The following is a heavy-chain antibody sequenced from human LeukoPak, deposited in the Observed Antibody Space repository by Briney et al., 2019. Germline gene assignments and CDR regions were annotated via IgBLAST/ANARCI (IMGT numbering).Heavy chain of an antibody. D-gene: IGHD3-10*01. CDR1: GGSISSYS. CDR2: IYHSGST. CDR3: ARDFASGSGRFDY. Sequence: SETLSLTCTVSGGSISSYSWSWIRQPPGKGLEWIGYIYHSGSTYYNPSLKSRVTISVDRSKNQFSLKLSSVTAADTAVYYCARDFASGSGRFDYWGQGTLVTVSS. V-gene: IGHV4-30-2*01. J-gene: IGHJ4*02.